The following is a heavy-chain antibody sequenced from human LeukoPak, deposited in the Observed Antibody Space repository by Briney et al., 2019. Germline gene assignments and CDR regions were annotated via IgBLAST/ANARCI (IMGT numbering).Heavy chain of an antibody. J-gene: IGHJ4*02. V-gene: IGHV1-2*02. CDR1: GYIFTGYY. CDR3: ARHPYSGSYHFDY. D-gene: IGHD1-26*01. Sequence: GASVKVSCKASGYIFTGYYMHWVGQAPGQGLEWMGWINPNSGGTNSAQKFQGRVTMTRDTSISTAYMELSRLTSDDTAVYYCARHPYSGSYHFDYWGQGTLVTVSS. CDR2: INPNSGGT.